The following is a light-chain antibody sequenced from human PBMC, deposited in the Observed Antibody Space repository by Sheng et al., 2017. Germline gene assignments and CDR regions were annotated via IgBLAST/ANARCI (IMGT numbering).Light chain of an antibody. V-gene: IGLV3-21*02. J-gene: IGLJ3*02. Sequence: SYVLTQPTSVSVAPGQTASITCGGEKIGSKSVNWYQQKPGQAPVLVVYGDSERPSGIPERYTGSNSGNTATLTISRVEAGDEADYYCQVWHRSSDHPTWVFGGGTKMTVL. CDR3: QVWHRSSDHPTWV. CDR1: KIGSKS. CDR2: GDS.